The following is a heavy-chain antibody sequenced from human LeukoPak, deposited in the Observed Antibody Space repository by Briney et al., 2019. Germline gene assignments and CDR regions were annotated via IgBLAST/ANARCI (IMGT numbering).Heavy chain of an antibody. Sequence: SSETLSLTCAVYGGSFSGYYWSWIRQPPGKGLEWIGEINHSGSTNYNPSLKSRVTISVDTSKNQFSLKLSSVTAADTAVYYCARVAYYDSSGYYAPYWYFDLWGRGTLVTVSS. CDR2: INHSGST. CDR1: GGSFSGYY. CDR3: ARVAYYDSSGYYAPYWYFDL. D-gene: IGHD3-22*01. V-gene: IGHV4-34*01. J-gene: IGHJ2*01.